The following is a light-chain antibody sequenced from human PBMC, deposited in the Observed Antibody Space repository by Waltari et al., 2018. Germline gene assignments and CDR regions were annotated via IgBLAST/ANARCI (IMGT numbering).Light chain of an antibody. Sequence: EIVMTQSPAILSLSPGEGATLSCRASQSVNINVAWYQQRPGQPPKLLISWASTRESGVPDRFSGSGSGTDFTLTINSLQAEDVAIYYCQQYYSTPVTFGQGTKLEIK. CDR3: QQYYSTPVT. J-gene: IGKJ2*01. V-gene: IGKV4-1*01. CDR1: QSVNIN. CDR2: WAS.